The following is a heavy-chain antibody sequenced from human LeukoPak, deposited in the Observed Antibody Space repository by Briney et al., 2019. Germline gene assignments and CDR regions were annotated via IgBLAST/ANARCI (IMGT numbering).Heavy chain of an antibody. Sequence: GGSLRLSCAASGLSVRGSYMSWVRQAPGEGLEWVSVIYSGDRTYYADSVKGRFTISRDTSKNILYLQMNNLRADDTAMYYCTRDLTGTTWSENDYWGQGTLVTVSS. D-gene: IGHD6-13*01. J-gene: IGHJ4*02. CDR3: TRDLTGTTWSENDY. CDR2: IYSGDRT. V-gene: IGHV3-53*01. CDR1: GLSVRGSY.